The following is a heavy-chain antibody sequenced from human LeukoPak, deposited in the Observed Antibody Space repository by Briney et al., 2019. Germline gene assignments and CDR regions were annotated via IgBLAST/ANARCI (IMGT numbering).Heavy chain of an antibody. CDR3: ATDRCSGGSCYSDFDY. CDR2: ISAYNGNT. Sequence: GASVKVSCKASGYTFTSYGISWVRQAPGQGLEWMGWISAYNGNTNYAQKLQGRVTMTTDTSTSTAYMELRSLRSDDTAVYYCATDRCSGGSCYSDFDYWGQGTLVTVSS. CDR1: GYTFTSYG. J-gene: IGHJ4*02. D-gene: IGHD2-15*01. V-gene: IGHV1-18*01.